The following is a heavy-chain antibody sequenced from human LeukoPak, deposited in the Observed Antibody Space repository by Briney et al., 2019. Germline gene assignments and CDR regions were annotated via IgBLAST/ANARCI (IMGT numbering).Heavy chain of an antibody. Sequence: SETLSLTCAVYGGSFSGYYWSWLRQPPGKGLEWIGETNHSGSTNYNPSLKSRVTISVDTSKNQFSLKLSSVTAADTAVYYCARGPGLYCSGGSCYYNYYYGMDVWGQGTTVTVSS. CDR1: GGSFSGYY. J-gene: IGHJ6*02. CDR3: ARGPGLYCSGGSCYYNYYYGMDV. V-gene: IGHV4-34*01. D-gene: IGHD2-15*01. CDR2: TNHSGST.